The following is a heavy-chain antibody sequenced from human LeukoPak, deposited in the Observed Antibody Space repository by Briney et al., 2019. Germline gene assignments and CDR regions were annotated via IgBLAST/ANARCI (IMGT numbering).Heavy chain of an antibody. D-gene: IGHD3-22*01. CDR1: GFTFSSYG. V-gene: IGHV3-30*18. CDR2: ISYDGSNK. CDR3: AKARGDYYDSSGPST. Sequence: PGGSLRLSCAASGFTFSSYGMHWVRQAPGKGLEWVAVISYDGSNKYYADSVKGRFTISRDNSKNTLYLQMNSLRAEDTAVYYCAKARGDYYDSSGPSTWGQGTLVTVSS. J-gene: IGHJ5*02.